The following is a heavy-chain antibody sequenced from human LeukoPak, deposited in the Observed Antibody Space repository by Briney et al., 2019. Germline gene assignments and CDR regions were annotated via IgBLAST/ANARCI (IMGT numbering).Heavy chain of an antibody. Sequence: GESLKISCKGSGYSFTSYWIAWVRQMPGKGLEWMGIIYPGDSDIRYSPSFQGQVTISADKSISTAYLQWSSLKASDTAVYFCARHESTEASKYWGQGTLVPVSS. D-gene: IGHD1-1*01. CDR1: GYSFTSYW. CDR3: ARHESTEASKY. CDR2: IYPGDSDI. V-gene: IGHV5-51*01. J-gene: IGHJ4*02.